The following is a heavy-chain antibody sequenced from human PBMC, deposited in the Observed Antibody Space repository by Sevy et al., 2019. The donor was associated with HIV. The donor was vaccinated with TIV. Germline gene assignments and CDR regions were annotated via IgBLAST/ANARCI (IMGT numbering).Heavy chain of an antibody. Sequence: GGSLRLSCTASGFTFDDYAMSCFRQAPEKGLEWVAFIRRNSYDAYGGTTEYAASVKGRFTISRDDSKSIAYLQMNSLKTEDTAVYYCTRALATVLTPEYYFDFWGQGTLVTVSS. D-gene: IGHD5-12*01. CDR1: GFTFDDYA. CDR3: TRALATVLTPEYYFDF. J-gene: IGHJ4*02. CDR2: IRRNSYDAYGGTT. V-gene: IGHV3-49*03.